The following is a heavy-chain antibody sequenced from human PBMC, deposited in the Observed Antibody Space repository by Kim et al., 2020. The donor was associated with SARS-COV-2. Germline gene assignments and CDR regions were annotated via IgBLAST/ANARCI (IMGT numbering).Heavy chain of an antibody. CDR3: AKSMIPKLRLGELSSLDY. Sequence: KGRFTISRDNSKNTLYLQMNSLRAEDTAVYYCAKSMIPKLRLGELSSLDYWGQGTLVTVSS. D-gene: IGHD3-16*02. V-gene: IGHV3-23*03. J-gene: IGHJ4*02.